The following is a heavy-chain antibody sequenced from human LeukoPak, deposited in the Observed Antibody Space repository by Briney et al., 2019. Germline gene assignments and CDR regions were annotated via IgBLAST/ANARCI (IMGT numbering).Heavy chain of an antibody. CDR1: RFTFSSYG. V-gene: IGHV3-33*06. CDR2: IWYDGSNK. CDR3: AKESGYCSSTSCFAAAFDI. D-gene: IGHD2-2*01. Sequence: GRSLRLSCAASRFTFSSYGMHWVRQAPGKGLEWVAVIWYDGSNKYYADSMKGRLSISRDNSKNTMYLQMNSLRAEDTAVYSCAKESGYCSSTSCFAAAFDIWGQGTMVTVSS. J-gene: IGHJ3*02.